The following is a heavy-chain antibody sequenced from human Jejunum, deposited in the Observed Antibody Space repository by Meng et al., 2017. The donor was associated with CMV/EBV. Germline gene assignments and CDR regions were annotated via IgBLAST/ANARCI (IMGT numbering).Heavy chain of an antibody. CDR1: FPLLTRGVD. CDR2: IYWDDDK. CDR3: AHRRYYNSDWSWGDFDY. Sequence: FPLLTRGVDVAWIRQPPGNALECLALIYWDDDKRYSPSLASRLTITKDTSKNQVVLTMTNMDPVDTATYFCAHRRYYNSDWSWGDFDYWGQGTLVTVSS. V-gene: IGHV2-5*02. D-gene: IGHD3-10*01. J-gene: IGHJ4*02.